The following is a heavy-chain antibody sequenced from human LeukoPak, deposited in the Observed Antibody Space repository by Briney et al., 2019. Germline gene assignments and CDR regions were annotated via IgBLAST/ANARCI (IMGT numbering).Heavy chain of an antibody. D-gene: IGHD2-15*01. CDR3: AKVVVAAIFDY. CDR1: GYTFTSYD. CDR2: INPNSGGT. Sequence: ASVKVSCKASGYTFTSYDINWVRQATGQGLEWMGWINPNSGGTNYAQKFQGRVTMTRDTSISTAYMELSRLRSDDTAVYYCAKVVVAAIFDYWGQGTLVTVSS. V-gene: IGHV1-2*02. J-gene: IGHJ4*02.